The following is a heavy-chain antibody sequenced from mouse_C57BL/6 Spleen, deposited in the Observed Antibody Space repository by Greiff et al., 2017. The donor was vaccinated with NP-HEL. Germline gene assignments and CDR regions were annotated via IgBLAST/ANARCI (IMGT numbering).Heavy chain of an antibody. CDR1: GYTFTDYY. V-gene: IGHV1-26*01. CDR3: ARSGYYGRYAMDY. D-gene: IGHD1-2*01. CDR2: INPNNGGT. Sequence: EVQLQQSGPELVKPGASVKISCKASGYTFTDYYMNWVKQSHGKSLEWIGDINPNNGGTSYNQKFKGKATLTVDKSSSTAYMELRSLTSEDSAVYYWARSGYYGRYAMDYWGQGTSVTVSS. J-gene: IGHJ4*01.